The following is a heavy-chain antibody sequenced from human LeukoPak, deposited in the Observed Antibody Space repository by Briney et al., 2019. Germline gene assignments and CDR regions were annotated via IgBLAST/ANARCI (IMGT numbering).Heavy chain of an antibody. Sequence: GASVKVSCKASGGTFSSYAISWVRQAPGQGLEWMGGIILIFGTANYAQKFQGRVTITTDESTSTAYMELSSLRSEDTAVYYCASTPGGSASLTIDWFDPWGQGTLVTVSS. CDR2: IILIFGTA. CDR1: GGTFSSYA. CDR3: ASTPGGSASLTIDWFDP. D-gene: IGHD2-2*01. V-gene: IGHV1-69*05. J-gene: IGHJ5*02.